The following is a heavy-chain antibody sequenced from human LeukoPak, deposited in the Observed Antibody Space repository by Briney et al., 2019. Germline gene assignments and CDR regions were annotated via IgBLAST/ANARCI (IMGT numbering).Heavy chain of an antibody. D-gene: IGHD6-13*01. J-gene: IGHJ4*02. Sequence: SQTLSLTCAISGDSVSNNSAAWNWTRQSPSRGLEWLGRTYYRSKWYNDYAVSVKSRITINPDTSKNQFSLQLKSVTPEDTAVYYCARGRSWGESGFDFWGQGTLVTVSS. CDR2: TYYRSKWYN. CDR1: GDSVSNNSAA. V-gene: IGHV6-1*01. CDR3: ARGRSWGESGFDF.